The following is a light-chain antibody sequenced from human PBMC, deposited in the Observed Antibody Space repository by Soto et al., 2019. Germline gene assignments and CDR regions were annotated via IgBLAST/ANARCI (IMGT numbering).Light chain of an antibody. V-gene: IGKV3-20*01. CDR2: DAS. CDR3: QQYGDSPT. CDR1: QSISSNY. J-gene: IGKJ1*01. Sequence: IVLTQSPGTLSLSPLERATLSCSTSQSISSNYVAWYQQKPGQAHRLLIYDASSRATGIPNGFSGSGSGTDFTLTISRLEPEDFAVFYCQQYGDSPTFGQGTKVDIK.